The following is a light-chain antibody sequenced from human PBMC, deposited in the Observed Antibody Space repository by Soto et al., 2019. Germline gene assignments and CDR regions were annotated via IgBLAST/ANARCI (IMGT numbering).Light chain of an antibody. V-gene: IGKV3-20*01. CDR2: GAS. Sequence: EIVLTQSPGSLSLSPGERATLSCRASQSVDSRFFAWYQQRPGQAPRLLLYGASRRPTGIPDRFTGSGAGTDFTLTISGQEPDDFALYYCQQYDSSVTFGLGTKVEIK. J-gene: IGKJ1*01. CDR3: QQYDSSVT. CDR1: QSVDSRF.